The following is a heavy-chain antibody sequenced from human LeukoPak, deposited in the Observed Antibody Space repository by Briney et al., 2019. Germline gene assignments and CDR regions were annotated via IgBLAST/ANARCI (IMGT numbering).Heavy chain of an antibody. CDR3: ARDRDCGTTTCPVDY. CDR1: GFSFSDYY. V-gene: IGHV3-11*01. Sequence: GGSLRLSCAASGFSFSDYYMSWVRQAPGKGLEWISYITNSGSTIYYAESVKGRFTISRDDAKNSLYLQMNNLRAEDTAVYYCARDRDCGTTTCPVDYWGQGTLVTVSS. CDR2: ITNSGSTI. J-gene: IGHJ4*02. D-gene: IGHD2-2*01.